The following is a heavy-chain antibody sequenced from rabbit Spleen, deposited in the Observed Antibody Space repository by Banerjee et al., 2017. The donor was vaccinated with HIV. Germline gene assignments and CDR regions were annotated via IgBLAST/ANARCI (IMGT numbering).Heavy chain of an antibody. CDR2: IYGGSSTST. Sequence: QSLEESGGDLVKPGSSLALTCTASGFSFSSSYYMCWVRQAPGKGLECIACIYGGSSTSTYHANWAKGRFTISKTSSTTVTLQMTSLTAADTATYFCARGSAAMTMVITGFYLNLWGPGTLVTVS. D-gene: IGHD2-1*01. J-gene: IGHJ4*01. V-gene: IGHV1S40*01. CDR3: ARGSAAMTMVITGFYLNL. CDR1: GFSFSSSYY.